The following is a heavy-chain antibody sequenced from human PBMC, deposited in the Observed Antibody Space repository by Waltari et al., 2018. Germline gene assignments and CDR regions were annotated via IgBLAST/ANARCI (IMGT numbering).Heavy chain of an antibody. J-gene: IGHJ4*02. CDR1: GFTFSSYS. CDR3: ARARGNSWYSDY. Sequence: EVQLVESGGGLVQPGGSLRLSCVASGFTFSSYSMNWVRQAPGKGLEWVSSITHTGTSTNYADSVKGRFTISRDSAKNSLFLQMNSLRPEDTAVYFCARARGNSWYSDYWGQGTLVTVSS. CDR2: ITHTGTST. V-gene: IGHV3-21*06. D-gene: IGHD6-13*01.